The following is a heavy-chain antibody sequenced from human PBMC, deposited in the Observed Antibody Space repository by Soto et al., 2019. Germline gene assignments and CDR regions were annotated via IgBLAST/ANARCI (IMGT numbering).Heavy chain of an antibody. V-gene: IGHV3-7*01. D-gene: IGHD2-15*01. CDR1: AFTFSGYW. CDR3: ASYWHPGTFDI. CDR2: IKEDGIEK. Sequence: GGSLRLSCAASAFTFSGYWMAWVRQPPGKGLEWVANIKEDGIEKYYLVSVKGRFTISRDNAENSLFLQMKSLRAEDTAVYYCASYWHPGTFDIWGLGTMVTVSS. J-gene: IGHJ3*02.